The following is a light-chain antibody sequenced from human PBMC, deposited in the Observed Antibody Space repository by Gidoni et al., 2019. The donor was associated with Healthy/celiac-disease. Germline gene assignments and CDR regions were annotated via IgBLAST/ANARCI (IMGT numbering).Light chain of an antibody. J-gene: IGKJ1*01. CDR2: WAS. V-gene: IGKV4-1*01. Sequence: DIVMTQSPDSLAVSLGERATINCKSSQSVLYSSNNKIYLAWYQQKPGQPPKLLIYWASTRESGVPDRFRGSGSGTDFTLTISSLQAEDVAVYYCQQYYSTPWTFGQGTKVEIK. CDR1: QSVLYSSNNKIY. CDR3: QQYYSTPWT.